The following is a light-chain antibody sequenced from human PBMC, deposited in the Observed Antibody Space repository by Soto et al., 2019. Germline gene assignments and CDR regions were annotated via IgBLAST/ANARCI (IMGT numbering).Light chain of an antibody. J-gene: IGLJ3*02. Sequence: QSALTQPASVSGSPGQSITISCTGTSSDVGSYNLVSWYQQRPGKAPKLMIYGDYRRPSGISNRFSGSKSGNTASLTISGLQAEDEADYFCCAYAGYYIWVFGGGTKVTVL. V-gene: IGLV2-23*01. CDR2: GDY. CDR3: CAYAGYYIWV. CDR1: SSDVGSYNL.